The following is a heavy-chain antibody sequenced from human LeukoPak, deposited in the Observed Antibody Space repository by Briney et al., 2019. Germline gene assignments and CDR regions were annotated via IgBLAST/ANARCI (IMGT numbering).Heavy chain of an antibody. CDR2: IYYSGST. V-gene: IGHV4-61*01. Sequence: PSETLSLTCTVSGGSVSDGNYYWSWIRQPPGKGLEWIGYIYYSGSTNYNPSLKSRVTIAIDTSKNQFSLKLRSVTAADTAVYYCAREGSFGDSWGQGTLVTVSS. CDR3: AREGSFGDS. D-gene: IGHD3-10*01. CDR1: GGSVSDGNYY. J-gene: IGHJ4*02.